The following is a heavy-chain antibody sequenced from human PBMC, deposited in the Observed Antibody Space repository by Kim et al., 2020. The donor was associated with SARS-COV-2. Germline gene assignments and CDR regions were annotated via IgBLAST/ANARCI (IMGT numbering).Heavy chain of an antibody. Sequence: ETLSLTCTVSGGSISSYYWSWIRQPPGKGLEWIGYIYYSGSTNYNPSLKSRVTISVDTSKNQFSLKLSSVTAADTAVYYCARLGIAAAGTGYYYYYGMDVWGQGTTVTVSS. CDR2: IYYSGST. V-gene: IGHV4-59*01. D-gene: IGHD6-13*01. CDR1: GGSISSYY. CDR3: ARLGIAAAGTGYYYYYGMDV. J-gene: IGHJ6*02.